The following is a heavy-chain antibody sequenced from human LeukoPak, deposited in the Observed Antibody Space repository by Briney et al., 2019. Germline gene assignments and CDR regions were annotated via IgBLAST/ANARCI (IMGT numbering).Heavy chain of an antibody. Sequence: PGGSLRPSCAASGFSFSDYYMSWIRQAPGKGLEWVSYISGSSSYTDYADSVKGRFTISRDDAKNSLYLQMNSLRAEDTAVYYCARTLVAAPGSKGGPWGQGTLVTVSS. CDR1: GFSFSDYY. V-gene: IGHV3-11*03. CDR3: ARTLVAAPGSKGGP. J-gene: IGHJ5*02. CDR2: ISGSSSYT. D-gene: IGHD6-13*01.